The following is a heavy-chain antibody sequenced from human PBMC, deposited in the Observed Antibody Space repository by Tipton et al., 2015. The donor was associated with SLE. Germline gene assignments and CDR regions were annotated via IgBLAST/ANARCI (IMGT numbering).Heavy chain of an antibody. J-gene: IGHJ3*02. CDR1: GGSFSGYY. V-gene: IGHV4-59*01. D-gene: IGHD4-23*01. Sequence: TLSLTCAVYGGSFSGYYWSWIRQPPGKGLEWIGYIYYSGSTNYNPSLKSRVTISVDTSKNQFSLKLSSVTAADTAVYYCARARESGYSLDAFDIWGQGTMVTVSS. CDR2: IYYSGST. CDR3: ARARESGYSLDAFDI.